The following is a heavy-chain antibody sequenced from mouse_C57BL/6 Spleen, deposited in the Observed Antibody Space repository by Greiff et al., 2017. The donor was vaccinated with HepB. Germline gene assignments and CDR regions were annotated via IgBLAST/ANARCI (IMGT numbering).Heavy chain of an antibody. V-gene: IGHV1-26*01. CDR2: INPNNGGT. Sequence: EVQLQQSGPELVKPGASVKISCKASGYTFTDYYMNWVKQSHGKSLEWIGDINPNNGGTSYNQKFKGKATLTVDKSSSTAYMELRSLTSEDSAVYYCARGEDYDRAWFAYWGQGTLVTVSA. J-gene: IGHJ3*01. D-gene: IGHD2-4*01. CDR3: ARGEDYDRAWFAY. CDR1: GYTFTDYY.